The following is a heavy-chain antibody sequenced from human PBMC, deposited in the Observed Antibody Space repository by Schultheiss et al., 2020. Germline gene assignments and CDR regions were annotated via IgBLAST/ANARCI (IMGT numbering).Heavy chain of an antibody. D-gene: IGHD3-16*01. CDR2: IYYSGST. CDR1: GGSISSSSYY. J-gene: IGHJ4*02. CDR3: ARQGGS. Sequence: SQTLSLTCTVSGGSISSSSYYWGWIRQPPGKGLEWIGSIYYSGSTYYNPSLKSRVTISVDTSKNQFSLKLTSVTAADTALYYCARQGGSWGQGTLVTVAS. V-gene: IGHV4-39*01.